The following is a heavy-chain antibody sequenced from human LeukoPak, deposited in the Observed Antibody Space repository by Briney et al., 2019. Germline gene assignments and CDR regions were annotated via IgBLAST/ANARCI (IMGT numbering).Heavy chain of an antibody. D-gene: IGHD3-9*01. Sequence: SETLSLTCDVSGVSFSTYYWSWIRQSPEKGLEWIGEVNHSGYTNYNPSLKGRVTTSLVTSKNQFSLKMRSVTAADTAMYYCARGGGESTSGYYFDYWGQGTLVTVSS. V-gene: IGHV4-34*01. CDR2: VNHSGYT. CDR1: GVSFSTYY. J-gene: IGHJ4*02. CDR3: ARGGGESTSGYYFDY.